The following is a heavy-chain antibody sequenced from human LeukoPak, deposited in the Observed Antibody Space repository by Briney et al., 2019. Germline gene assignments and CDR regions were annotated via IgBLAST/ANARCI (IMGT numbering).Heavy chain of an antibody. Sequence: ASVKVSCKASGYTFTSDYIHWVRQAPGQGLAWMGIINPSGGSTSYAQKFQGRVTMTRDTSTSTVYMELSSLRSEDTAVYYCARAISRWFDPWGQGTLVTVSS. CDR3: ARAISRWFDP. J-gene: IGHJ5*02. CDR1: GYTFTSDY. CDR2: INPSGGST. V-gene: IGHV1-46*01.